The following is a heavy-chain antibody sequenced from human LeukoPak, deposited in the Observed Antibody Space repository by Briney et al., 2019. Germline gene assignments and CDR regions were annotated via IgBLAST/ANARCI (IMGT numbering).Heavy chain of an antibody. CDR2: ISYDGSNK. CDR3: ARGVTSGNPTPFDY. J-gene: IGHJ4*02. CDR1: GFTFSSYT. Sequence: GGSLRLSCAASGFTFSSYTMHWVRQAPGKGLEWVAVISYDGSNKYYADSVKGRFTISRDNSKNTLYLQMNSLRAEDTAVYYCARGVTSGNPTPFDYWGQGTLVTVSS. V-gene: IGHV3-30-3*01. D-gene: IGHD3-10*01.